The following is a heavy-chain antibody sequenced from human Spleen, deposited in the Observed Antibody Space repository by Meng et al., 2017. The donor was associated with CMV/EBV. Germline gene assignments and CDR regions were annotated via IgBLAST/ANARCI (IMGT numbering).Heavy chain of an antibody. D-gene: IGHD3-16*01. J-gene: IGHJ5*02. CDR3: ARVREHTSLGNYWFDP. V-gene: IGHV4-4*02. Sequence: ASITSSMWWSWFLQPPGKGLEWVGEIDHSGKSNSNPSLKSRLTLSLDTSNNHLSLRMTSVTAEDTAIYYCARVREHTSLGNYWFDPWGQGTLVTVSS. CDR2: IDHSGKS. CDR1: ASITSSMW.